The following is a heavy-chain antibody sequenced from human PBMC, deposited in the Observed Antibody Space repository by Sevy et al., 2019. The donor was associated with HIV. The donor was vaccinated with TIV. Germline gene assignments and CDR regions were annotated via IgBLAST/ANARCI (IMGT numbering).Heavy chain of an antibody. J-gene: IGHJ4*02. CDR1: GYTCTSYG. CDR2: ISAYKGNT. V-gene: IGHV1-18*01. D-gene: IGHD3-16*01. Sequence: ASVKVSCKASGYTCTSYGISWVRQAPRQGLEWMGWISAYKGNTNYAQKFQGRVTMTTDTSTFTAYMELRSLRYDDTAVYYCARDRDYDYIWGTFPYRDYWGQGTLVTVSS. CDR3: ARDRDYDYIWGTFPYRDY.